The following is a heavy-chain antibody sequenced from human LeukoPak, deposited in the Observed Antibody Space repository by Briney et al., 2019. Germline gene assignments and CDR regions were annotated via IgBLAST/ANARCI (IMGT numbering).Heavy chain of an antibody. CDR3: AKATSGAFDI. V-gene: IGHV3-23*01. CDR1: GFTFCSYA. Sequence: GGALRLSCAGPGFTFCSYAMRWGRQGPGKGVEWVSAISGSGGSTYYADSVKGRFTISRDNSKNTLYLQMNSLRAEDTAVYYCAKATSGAFDIWGQGTMVTVSS. J-gene: IGHJ3*02. CDR2: ISGSGGST.